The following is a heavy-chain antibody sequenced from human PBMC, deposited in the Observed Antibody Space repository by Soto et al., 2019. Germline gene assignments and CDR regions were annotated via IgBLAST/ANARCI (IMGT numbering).Heavy chain of an antibody. J-gene: IGHJ6*03. V-gene: IGHV3-13*01. CDR3: ARGGPNCSGGSCYPYYYYYMDV. CDR1: GFTFGGYD. CDR2: IGTAGDT. Sequence: GGSKRLSCAASGFTFGGYDMHWVRQATGKGLEWVSAIGTAGDTYYPGSVKGRFTISRENAKNSLYLQMNSLRAGDTAVYYCARGGPNCSGGSCYPYYYYYMDVWGKGTTVTVSS. D-gene: IGHD2-15*01.